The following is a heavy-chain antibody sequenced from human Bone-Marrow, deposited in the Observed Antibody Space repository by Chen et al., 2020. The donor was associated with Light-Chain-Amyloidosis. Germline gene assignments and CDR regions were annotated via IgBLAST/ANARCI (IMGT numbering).Heavy chain of an antibody. D-gene: IGHD3-10*01. CDR3: AKVGYYGSGSYSGGMDV. V-gene: IGHV3-23*01. CDR1: GFTFNMYA. CDR2: IGADGSRT. Sequence: EVQLLQSGGGLVQPGGSLRLSCAASGFTFNMYAMHWVRQAPGKGREWVSAIGADGSRTQHAGFVRGRFTVSRDNSKKTLTLQMDSLRADDTAVYYCAKVGYYGSGSYSGGMDVWGQGTTVTVSS. J-gene: IGHJ6*02.